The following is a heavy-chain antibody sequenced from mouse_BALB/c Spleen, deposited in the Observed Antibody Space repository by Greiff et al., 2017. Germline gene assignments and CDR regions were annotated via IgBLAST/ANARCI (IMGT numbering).Heavy chain of an antibody. J-gene: IGHJ4*01. V-gene: IGHV5-17*02. CDR3: ARNGAMDD. D-gene: IGHD1-2*01. CDR2: ISSGSSTI. Sequence: EVKVEESGGGLVQPGGSRKLSCAASGFTFSSFGMHWVRQAPEKGLEWVAYISSGSSTIYYADTVKGRFTISRDNPKNTLFLQMTSLRSEDTAMYYCARNGAMDDWGQGTSVTVSS. CDR1: GFTFSSFG.